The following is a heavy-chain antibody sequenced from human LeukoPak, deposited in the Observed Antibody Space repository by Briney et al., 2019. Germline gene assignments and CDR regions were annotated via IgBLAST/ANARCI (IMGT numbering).Heavy chain of an antibody. CDR1: GFTFNNYA. V-gene: IGHV3-23*01. CDR3: AKDDAGSYVSYFDY. Sequence: PGGSLRLSCAASGFTFNNYAMNWVRQAPGKGLEWVSSISGGGETTYYADSVKGRFTFSRDNFKNTLYLQMNSLRAEDTAVYYCAKDDAGSYVSYFDYWGQGTLVTVSS. CDR2: ISGGGETT. D-gene: IGHD1-26*01. J-gene: IGHJ4*02.